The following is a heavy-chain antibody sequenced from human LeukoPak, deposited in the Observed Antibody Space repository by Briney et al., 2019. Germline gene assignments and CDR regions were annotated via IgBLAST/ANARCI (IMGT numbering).Heavy chain of an antibody. CDR1: GYTFTSYG. Sequence: ASVKVSCKASGYTFTSYGISWVRPAPGQGLEWMGWISAYNGNTNYAQKLQGRVTMTTDTSTSTAYMELRSLRSDDTAVYYCARAINFWSGSSYYYMDVWGKGTTVTVSS. CDR2: ISAYNGNT. V-gene: IGHV1-18*01. J-gene: IGHJ6*03. D-gene: IGHD3-3*01. CDR3: ARAINFWSGSSYYYMDV.